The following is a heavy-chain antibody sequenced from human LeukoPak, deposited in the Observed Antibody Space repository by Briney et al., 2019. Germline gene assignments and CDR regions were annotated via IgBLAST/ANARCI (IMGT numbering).Heavy chain of an antibody. V-gene: IGHV3-23*01. CDR2: ISHNGDRI. CDR1: GHTFSNYA. J-gene: IGHJ5*02. CDR3: TKDSVAAAGTAWFDP. Sequence: GGSLRLSCAAAGHTFSNYAMTWVRQAPGKRLEWVSGISHNGDRIYYADSVKGRFTISRDNSKNTLYLQMNSLRPEDTALYYCTKDSVAAAGTAWFDPWGQGTLVTVSS. D-gene: IGHD6-13*01.